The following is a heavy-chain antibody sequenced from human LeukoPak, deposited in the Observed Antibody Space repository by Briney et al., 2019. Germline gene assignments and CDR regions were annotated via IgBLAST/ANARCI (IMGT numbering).Heavy chain of an antibody. J-gene: IGHJ6*02. CDR2: IYPGDSDT. CDR1: GYSFTSYW. Sequence: GESLKISCKGSGYSFTSYWIGWVRQMPGKGLEWMGIIYPGDSDTRYSPSFQGQVTISADKSISTAYLQWSSLKASDTAMYYCATSGFYDSSGCGDYYYGMDVWGQGTTVTVSS. D-gene: IGHD3-22*01. V-gene: IGHV5-51*01. CDR3: ATSGFYDSSGCGDYYYGMDV.